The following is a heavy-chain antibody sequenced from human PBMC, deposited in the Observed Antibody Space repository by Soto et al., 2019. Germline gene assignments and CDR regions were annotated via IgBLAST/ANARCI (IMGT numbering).Heavy chain of an antibody. CDR1: GYTFTSYG. D-gene: IGHD6-13*01. J-gene: IGHJ4*02. Sequence: XSVKVSCKASGYTFTSYGISWVRQAPGQGLEWVGWISAYNGNTNYAQKLQGRVTMTTDTSTSTAYMELRSLRSDDTAVYYCARGSVGIAAADTNPFDYWGQGTLVTVSS. CDR3: ARGSVGIAAADTNPFDY. V-gene: IGHV1-18*04. CDR2: ISAYNGNT.